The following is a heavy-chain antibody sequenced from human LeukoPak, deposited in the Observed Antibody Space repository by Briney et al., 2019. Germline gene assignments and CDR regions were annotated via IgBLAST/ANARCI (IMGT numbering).Heavy chain of an antibody. V-gene: IGHV3-74*01. D-gene: IGHD4/OR15-4a*01. CDR2: MNSDGSNT. J-gene: IGHJ2*01. CDR1: GFALSKYW. CDR3: AREAAAIGAWCFDF. Sequence: GGSLRLSCAASGFALSKYWMHWVRQAPGKGLVWVSRMNSDGSNTAYADSVKGRFTISRDNAKSTLYLQMNSLRAEDTAVYFCAREAAAIGAWCFDFWGRGTLVSVSS.